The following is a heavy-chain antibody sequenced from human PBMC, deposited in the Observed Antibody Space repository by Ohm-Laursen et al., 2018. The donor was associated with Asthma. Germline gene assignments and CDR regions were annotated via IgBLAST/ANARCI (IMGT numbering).Heavy chain of an antibody. CDR2: IYYSGST. Sequence: TLSLTCPVSGGSISSGSYYWSWIRQHPGKGLEWIGYIYYSGSTYYNPSLKSRVTISIDTSKNQFSLKLSSVTAADTAVDYCVREDFDWPPGYCDYWGQGTLVTVSS. D-gene: IGHD3-9*01. CDR1: GGSISSGSYY. CDR3: VREDFDWPPGYCDY. V-gene: IGHV4-31*03. J-gene: IGHJ4*02.